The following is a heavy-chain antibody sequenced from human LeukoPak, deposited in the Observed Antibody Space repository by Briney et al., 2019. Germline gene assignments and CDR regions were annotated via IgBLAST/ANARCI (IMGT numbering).Heavy chain of an antibody. J-gene: IGHJ1*01. D-gene: IGHD3-9*01. V-gene: IGHV1-46*01. CDR3: ARGRPVNYDILTAFHN. Sequence: GASVKVSCKVSGYTLTELSMHWVRQAPGQGFKWMGVINPSAGTTTYAQKFQGRVTMTRDTSTSTAYMDLSSLRSEDTAVYYCARGRPVNYDILTAFHNWGQGTLVTVSS. CDR1: GYTLTELS. CDR2: INPSAGTT.